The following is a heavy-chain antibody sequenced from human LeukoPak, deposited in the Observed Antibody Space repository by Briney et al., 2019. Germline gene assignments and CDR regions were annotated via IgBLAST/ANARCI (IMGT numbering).Heavy chain of an antibody. CDR3: ARGASHCSGGSCYTNWYFDL. J-gene: IGHJ2*01. V-gene: IGHV1-2*06. D-gene: IGHD2-15*01. Sequence: ASVKVSCKASGYTFTGYYMHWVRQAPGQGLEWMGRINPNSGGTNYAQKFQGRVTMTRDTSISTAYMELSRLRSDDTAVYYCARGASHCSGGSCYTNWYFDLWGRGTLVTVSS. CDR2: INPNSGGT. CDR1: GYTFTGYY.